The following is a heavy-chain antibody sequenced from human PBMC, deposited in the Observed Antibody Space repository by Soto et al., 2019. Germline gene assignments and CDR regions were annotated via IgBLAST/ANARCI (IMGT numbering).Heavy chain of an antibody. D-gene: IGHD6-6*01. Sequence: QVQLEQSGAEVKKPGASVKVSCKASGYTFTSHNIVWVRQASGQELERVGGMNPTSGNADYARKLQGRFTMARATAISTANMELTSLTSTDTAVYYCARKMSSSQFYYSMDVWCKGTTVTVSS. CDR1: GYTFTSHN. V-gene: IGHV1-8*01. J-gene: IGHJ6*03. CDR3: ARKMSSSQFYYSMDV. CDR2: MNPTSGNA.